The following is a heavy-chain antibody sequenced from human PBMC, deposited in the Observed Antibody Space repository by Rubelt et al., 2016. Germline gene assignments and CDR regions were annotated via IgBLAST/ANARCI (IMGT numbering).Heavy chain of an antibody. Sequence: QLQLQESGPGLVKPSETLSLTCTVSGGSISSSSYYWGWIRQPPGKGLEWIGSIYYSGSTYYNPSLKSRVTISVDTSKNQCSLKLSSVTAADTAVYYCVSPSTVVTPGADYWGQGTLVTV. V-gene: IGHV4-39*01. CDR3: VSPSTVVTPGADY. D-gene: IGHD4-23*01. CDR2: IYYSGST. J-gene: IGHJ4*02. CDR1: GGSISSSSYY.